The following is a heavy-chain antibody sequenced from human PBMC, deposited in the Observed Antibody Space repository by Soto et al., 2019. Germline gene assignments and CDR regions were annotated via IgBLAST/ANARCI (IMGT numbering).Heavy chain of an antibody. CDR1: GDTFTSYY. J-gene: IGHJ4*02. CDR2: INPSGGT. D-gene: IGHD2-15*01. CDR3: ARVYCSGGSCYGIDY. Sequence: QVQLVQSGAEVKKPGASVKISCKASGDTFTSYYMHWVRQAPGQGLEWMGIINPSGGTSYAQEFQGRVTMTRVTSTSTGCMELSSLRLEDTAVYYCARVYCSGGSCYGIDYWGQGTLVTVSS. V-gene: IGHV1-46*01.